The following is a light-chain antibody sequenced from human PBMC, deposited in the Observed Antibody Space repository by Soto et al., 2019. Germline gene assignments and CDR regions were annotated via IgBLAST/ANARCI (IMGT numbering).Light chain of an antibody. CDR1: RSDVGAYNY. CDR3: SSNRDCSTRFV. J-gene: IGLJ1*01. V-gene: IGLV2-14*01. Sequence: QSVLTQPASESGSPGQSITISCTGTRSDVGAYNYASWYQHHPGKDPTLSLYEAANPPSGVSDGSSGIKTGNTASLAIPGLQAEDKTDYYCSSNRDCSTRFVCAPVTKVTV. CDR2: EAA.